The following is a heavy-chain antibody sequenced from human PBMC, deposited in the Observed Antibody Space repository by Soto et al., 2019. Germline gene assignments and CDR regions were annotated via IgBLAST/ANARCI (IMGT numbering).Heavy chain of an antibody. V-gene: IGHV1-18*01. J-gene: IGHJ4*02. Sequence: QVQLVQSGGEVKKPGASVKVSCKASGYTFISFGISWVRQAPGQGLEWMGWINVYSGKTNYAQKFQGRVTKTTDTSTSTAYMELTSLRSDDTAVYYCARGGWEPHDYWGQGTLVTVSS. CDR2: INVYSGKT. CDR3: ARGGWEPHDY. CDR1: GYTFISFG. D-gene: IGHD1-26*01.